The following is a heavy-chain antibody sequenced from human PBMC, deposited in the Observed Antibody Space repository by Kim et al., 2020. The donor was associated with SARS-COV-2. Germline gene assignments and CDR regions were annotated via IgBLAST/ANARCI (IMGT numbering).Heavy chain of an antibody. V-gene: IGHV1-69*13. CDR1: GGTFSNHA. CDR3: ARPGTYYYDSDGYYYPAFDY. Sequence: SVKVSCKASGGTFSNHAISWVRQAPGQGLEWMGGIIPVFGRTDYAQRFQGRVTITADASTTTAYMELRNLRSEDTAVYFCARPGTYYYDSDGYYYPAFDYWGQGTLVTISS. J-gene: IGHJ4*02. D-gene: IGHD3-22*01. CDR2: IIPVFGRT.